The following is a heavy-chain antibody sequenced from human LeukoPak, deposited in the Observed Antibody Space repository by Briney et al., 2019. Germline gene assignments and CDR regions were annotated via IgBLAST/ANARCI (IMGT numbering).Heavy chain of an antibody. Sequence: GGSLRLSCADSVFTFSTYNMNWVRPAPGEGLVWVSRFDTDGSGTIYADSVKARFTVSRDNAKNTLYLQMISLRAEDTAVYYCARGGCSSGLDYWGQGILVTVSS. CDR3: ARGGCSSGLDY. V-gene: IGHV3-74*01. D-gene: IGHD6-19*01. CDR2: FDTDGSGT. CDR1: VFTFSTYN. J-gene: IGHJ4*02.